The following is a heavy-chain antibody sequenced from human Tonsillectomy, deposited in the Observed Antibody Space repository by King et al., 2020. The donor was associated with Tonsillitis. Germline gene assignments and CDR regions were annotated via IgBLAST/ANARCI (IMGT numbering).Heavy chain of an antibody. CDR3: AKVASSYFAEYFHH. CDR2: IGGTGGST. V-gene: IGHV3-23*04. J-gene: IGHJ1*01. D-gene: IGHD6-13*01. CDR1: GFTFSAYA. Sequence: DVQLVESGGGLVQPGGSLRLSCAASGFTFSAYAMTWVRQAPGKGLEWVSSIGGTGGSTYYADSVKGRFTISRDNSKNTLYLQLNSLRAEDTAFYYCAKVASSYFAEYFHHWGQGTLVTVSS.